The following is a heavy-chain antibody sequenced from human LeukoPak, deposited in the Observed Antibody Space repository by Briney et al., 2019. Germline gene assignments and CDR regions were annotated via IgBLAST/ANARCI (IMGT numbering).Heavy chain of an antibody. D-gene: IGHD3-9*01. CDR3: ASASYDILTGYYGPYYYYGMDV. Sequence: ASVKVSCKASGGTFGSYAISWVRQAPGQGLEWMGRIIPILGIANYAQKFQGRVTITADKSTSTAYMELSSLRSEDTAVYYCASASYDILTGYYGPYYYYGMDVWGQGTTVTVSS. CDR2: IIPILGIA. J-gene: IGHJ6*02. CDR1: GGTFGSYA. V-gene: IGHV1-69*04.